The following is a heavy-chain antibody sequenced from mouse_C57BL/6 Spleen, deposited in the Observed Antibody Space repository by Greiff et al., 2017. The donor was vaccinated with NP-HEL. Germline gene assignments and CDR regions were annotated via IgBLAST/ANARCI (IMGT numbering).Heavy chain of an antibody. CDR2: IYPGDGDT. V-gene: IGHV1-80*01. Sequence: VQLQQSGAELVKPGASVKISCKASGYAFSSYWMNWVKQRPGKGLEWIGQIYPGDGDTNYNGKFKGKATLTADKSSSTAYMQLSSLTSEDSAVYFCARVPTVGEDWYFDVWGTGTTVTVSS. J-gene: IGHJ1*03. CDR1: GYAFSSYW. CDR3: ARVPTVGEDWYFDV. D-gene: IGHD1-1*01.